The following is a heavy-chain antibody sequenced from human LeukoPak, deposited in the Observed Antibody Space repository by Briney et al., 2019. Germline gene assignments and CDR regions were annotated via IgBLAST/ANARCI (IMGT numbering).Heavy chain of an antibody. D-gene: IGHD3-10*01. V-gene: IGHV3-30*03. J-gene: IGHJ4*02. CDR1: GFTFSDYG. CDR3: ARDAPRLNYYGSGSPNLPIDY. Sequence: PGRSLRLSCLASGFTFSDYGIHWIRQAPGKGLEWVAFISYDGKKKFYADSVKGRFTISRDNAKNSLYLQMNSLRAEDTAVYYCARDAPRLNYYGSGSPNLPIDYWGQGTLVTVSS. CDR2: ISYDGKKK.